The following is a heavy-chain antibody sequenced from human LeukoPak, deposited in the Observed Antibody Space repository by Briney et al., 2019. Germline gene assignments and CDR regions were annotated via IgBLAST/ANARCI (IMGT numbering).Heavy chain of an antibody. Sequence: ASVCPSRKSSGYSFAGYHMHWVRQAPGQGLEWMGWVNPNGGDTNYAQKFQGRVTMTRDTSVSTAYMQLSGLRSDDTAVYYCAEGAEFWGGYNDYWGEG. J-gene: IGHJ4*02. V-gene: IGHV1-2*02. CDR2: VNPNGGDT. D-gene: IGHD3-3*01. CDR3: AEGAEFWGGYNDY. CDR1: GYSFAGYH.